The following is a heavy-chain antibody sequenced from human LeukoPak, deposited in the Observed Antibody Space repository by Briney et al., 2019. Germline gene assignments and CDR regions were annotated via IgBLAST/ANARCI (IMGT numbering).Heavy chain of an antibody. J-gene: IGHJ5*02. D-gene: IGHD3/OR15-3a*01. CDR1: GGSISSYY. V-gene: IGHV4-4*07. CDR2: IYTSGST. CDR3: ARAGRLDGGPLNWFDP. Sequence: SETPSLTCTVSGGSISSYYWSWIRQPAGKGLEWIGRIYTSGSTNYNPSLKSRVTMSVDTSKNQFSLKLSSVTAADTAVYYCARAGRLDGGPLNWFDPWGQGTLVTVSS.